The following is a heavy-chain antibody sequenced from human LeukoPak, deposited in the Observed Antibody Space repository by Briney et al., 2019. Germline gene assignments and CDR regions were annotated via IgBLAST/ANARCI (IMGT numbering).Heavy chain of an antibody. V-gene: IGHV3-11*01. D-gene: IGHD1-1*01. CDR2: ISSGGDTI. Sequence: GGSLRLSCAASGFTFSDSYMSWIRQAPGKGLEYVSYISSGGDTIYYADSVKGRFTISRGNAKNSLYLQMNSLRAEDTAVYYCTRVEAFDIWGQGTMVTVSS. J-gene: IGHJ3*02. CDR3: TRVEAFDI. CDR1: GFTFSDSY.